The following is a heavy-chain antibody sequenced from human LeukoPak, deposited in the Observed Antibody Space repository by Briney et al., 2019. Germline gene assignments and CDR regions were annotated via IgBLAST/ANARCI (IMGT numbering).Heavy chain of an antibody. CDR2: ITYSSRAK. CDR3: ARAYCSSTSCFG. D-gene: IGHD2-2*01. V-gene: IGHV3-48*01. J-gene: IGHJ4*02. CDR1: GFTFSSYN. Sequence: QPGASLRLSCAASGFTFSSYNMNCVRQAPGKGLEWVSSITYSSRAKYYSDSVQGRFTISRDNNKNSLYRQMDSLRAEDTAVYYCARAYCSSTSCFGWGQGTLVTVSS.